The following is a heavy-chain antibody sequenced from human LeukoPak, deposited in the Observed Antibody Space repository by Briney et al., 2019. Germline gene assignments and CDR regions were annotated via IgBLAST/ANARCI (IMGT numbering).Heavy chain of an antibody. V-gene: IGHV3-23*01. CDR1: GFSFSNYG. CDR2: IGGSGTTT. D-gene: IGHD6-13*01. CDR3: ARIITAAGTDF. J-gene: IGHJ4*02. Sequence: TGGSLRLSCAASGFSFSNYGMNWVRQAPGKGLEWVSAIGGSGTTTYYAASVKGRFTISRDNSKSTLYLQTNSLRAEDTAVYYCARIITAAGTDFWGQGTLVTVSS.